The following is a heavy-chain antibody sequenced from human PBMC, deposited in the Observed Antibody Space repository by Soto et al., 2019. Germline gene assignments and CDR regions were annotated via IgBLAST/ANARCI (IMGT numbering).Heavy chain of an antibody. CDR1: GGSISSYY. Sequence: PSETLSLTCTVSGGSISSYYWSWIRQPPGKGLEWIGYIYYSGSTNYNPSLKSRVTISVDTSKNQFSLKLSSVTAADTAVYYCARSLVGSAKIGVYWGQGALVTVSS. CDR2: IYYSGST. D-gene: IGHD5-18*01. J-gene: IGHJ4*02. CDR3: ARSLVGSAKIGVY. V-gene: IGHV4-59*01.